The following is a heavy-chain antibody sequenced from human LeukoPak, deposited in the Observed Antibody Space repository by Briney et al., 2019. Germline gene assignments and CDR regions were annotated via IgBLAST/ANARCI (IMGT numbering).Heavy chain of an antibody. D-gene: IGHD3-16*01. J-gene: IGHJ5*02. CDR3: ARDGGNVPVS. Sequence: ASVKVSCKASGYGFTGYYIHWVRQAPGQGLAWMGWINPNSGGTNYAQKFQGRVTMTRDTSITTAYMELTRLRPDDTAVYYCARDGGNVPVSWGQGTLVTASS. V-gene: IGHV1-2*02. CDR1: GYGFTGYY. CDR2: INPNSGGT.